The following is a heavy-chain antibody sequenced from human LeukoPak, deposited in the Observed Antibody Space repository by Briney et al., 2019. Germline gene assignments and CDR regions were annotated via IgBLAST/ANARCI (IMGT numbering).Heavy chain of an antibody. CDR1: VCVFNNYS. Sequence: ASVKVSCKASVCVFNNYSIHWVRQAPGQGLEWMGGIIPLYGTAEYGQKFQGRVTISRDTITMSNLRSEDTAVYYCARKDRSWFDPWGQGTLVTVSS. CDR2: IIPLYGTA. CDR3: ARKDRSWFDP. V-gene: IGHV1-69*05. J-gene: IGHJ5*02.